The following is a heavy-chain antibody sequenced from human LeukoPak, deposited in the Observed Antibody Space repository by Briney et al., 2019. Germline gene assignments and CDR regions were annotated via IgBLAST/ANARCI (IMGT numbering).Heavy chain of an antibody. CDR2: IQKDGSEK. V-gene: IGHV3-7*01. J-gene: IGHJ4*02. CDR1: GFTFSNYW. CDR3: VRLWDSSGFFGY. D-gene: IGHD3-22*01. Sequence: GGSLTLSCVASGFTFSNYWMSWVRQAPGKGLEWMANIQKDGSEKHYVASVEGRFTISRDNAENSLFLQLNSLRVGDTAVYYCVRLWDSSGFFGYWGQGALVTVSS.